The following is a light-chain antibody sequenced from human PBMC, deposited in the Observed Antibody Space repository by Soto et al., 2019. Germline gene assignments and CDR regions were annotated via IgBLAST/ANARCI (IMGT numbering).Light chain of an antibody. CDR1: MRDVGAYNL. Sequence: QSALTQPASVSGSAGQSITISCSGTMRDVGAYNLVSWYQQHPGTAPKLIIYDVRNRQSGISSRFSGSRSGNTASLTISGLKPEDEGDYYCSAYTARSTLVFGGGTKVNV. CDR2: DVR. CDR3: SAYTARSTLV. J-gene: IGLJ3*02. V-gene: IGLV2-14*03.